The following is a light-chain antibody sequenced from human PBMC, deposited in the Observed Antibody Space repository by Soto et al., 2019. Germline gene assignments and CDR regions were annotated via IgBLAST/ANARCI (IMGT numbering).Light chain of an antibody. J-gene: IGLJ2*01. CDR2: DVS. V-gene: IGLV2-11*01. CDR3: CSYAGSYTPV. Sequence: QSALTQPRSVSGSPAQSVTISCTGTSSDVGGYNYVSWYQQHPGKAPKLMIYDVSKRPSGVPDRFSGSKSGNTASLTISGLQAEDEADYYCCSYAGSYTPVFGGGTKLTVL. CDR1: SSDVGGYNY.